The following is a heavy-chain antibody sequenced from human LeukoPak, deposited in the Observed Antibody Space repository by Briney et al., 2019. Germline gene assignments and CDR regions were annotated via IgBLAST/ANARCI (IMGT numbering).Heavy chain of an antibody. V-gene: IGHV4-4*07. CDR3: ARGRHMVRGFLPYYYYGTDV. D-gene: IGHD3-10*01. CDR2: IYTSGST. J-gene: IGHJ6*02. CDR1: GGSISSYY. Sequence: SETLSLTCTVSGGSISSYYWSWIRQPAGKGLEWIGRIYTSGSTNYNPSLKSRVTMSVDTSKNQFSLKLSSVTAADTAVYYCARGRHMVRGFLPYYYYGTDVWGQGTTVTVSS.